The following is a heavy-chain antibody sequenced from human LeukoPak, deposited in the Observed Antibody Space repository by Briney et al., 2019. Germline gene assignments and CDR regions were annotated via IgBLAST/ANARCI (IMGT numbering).Heavy chain of an antibody. CDR3: ARQHESNWNYPRVVWFDP. V-gene: IGHV4-39*01. CDR2: IYYSGST. CDR1: GGSISSSSYY. D-gene: IGHD1-7*01. Sequence: SETLSLTCTVSGGSISSSSYYWGWIRQPPGKGLEWIGSIYYSGSTYYNPSLKSRVTISVDTSKNQFSLKLSSVTAADTAVYYCARQHESNWNYPRVVWFDPWGQGTLVTVSS. J-gene: IGHJ5*02.